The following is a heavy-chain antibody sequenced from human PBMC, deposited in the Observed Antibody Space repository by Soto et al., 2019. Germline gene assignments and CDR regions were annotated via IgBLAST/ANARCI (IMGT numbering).Heavy chain of an antibody. D-gene: IGHD3-10*01. CDR3: ARALWFGDLLDWFDP. J-gene: IGHJ5*02. Sequence: PSETLSLTCAVYGGSFSAYYWSWIRQTPGKGPEWIGEINHSGSTNYNPSLKSRVTISVDTAKNQFSLKLSSVTAADTAVYYCARALWFGDLLDWFDPWGQGTLVTVSS. CDR2: INHSGST. V-gene: IGHV4-34*01. CDR1: GGSFSAYY.